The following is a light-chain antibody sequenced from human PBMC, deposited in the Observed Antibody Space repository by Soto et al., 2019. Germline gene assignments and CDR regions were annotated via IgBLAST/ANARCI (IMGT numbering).Light chain of an antibody. V-gene: IGKV3-20*01. CDR2: GAS. Sequence: EIVLTQSPGTLSLSPGERATLSCRASRSVGTFLAWYQQKPGQAPRLLIYGASSRATVIPDRFSGSGSGTDFTLTISRLEPEDFAVYYCQQYNKWPPLTFGGGTKVDIK. J-gene: IGKJ4*01. CDR1: RSVGTF. CDR3: QQYNKWPPLT.